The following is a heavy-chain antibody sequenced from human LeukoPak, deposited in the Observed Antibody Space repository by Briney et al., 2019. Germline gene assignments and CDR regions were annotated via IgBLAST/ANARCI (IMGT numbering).Heavy chain of an antibody. V-gene: IGHV3-30*03. CDR1: GFTFSSYG. CDR2: ISYDGSNK. Sequence: PGGSLRLSCAASGFTFSSYGMHWVRQAPGKGLEWVAVISYDGSNKYYADSVKGRFTISRDNAKNSLYLQMNSLRAEDTALYHCARDLPDSSGDGYYMDVWGKGTTVTISS. J-gene: IGHJ6*03. CDR3: ARDLPDSSGDGYYMDV. D-gene: IGHD3-22*01.